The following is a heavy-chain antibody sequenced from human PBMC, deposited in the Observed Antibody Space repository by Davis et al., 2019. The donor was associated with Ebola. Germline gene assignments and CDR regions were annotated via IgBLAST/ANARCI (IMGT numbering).Heavy chain of an antibody. CDR1: GFTFSNYW. CDR2: IKQDGSEK. V-gene: IGHV3-7*03. D-gene: IGHD3-3*01. Sequence: GESLKISCVASGFTFSNYWMTWVRQAPVRGLEWVANIKQDGSEKQYVDSVRGRFTISRDNAKNSLYLQMNSLRAEDTAVYYCAKSGLLFGVVKYHYGMDVWGKGTTVTVSS. CDR3: AKSGLLFGVVKYHYGMDV. J-gene: IGHJ6*04.